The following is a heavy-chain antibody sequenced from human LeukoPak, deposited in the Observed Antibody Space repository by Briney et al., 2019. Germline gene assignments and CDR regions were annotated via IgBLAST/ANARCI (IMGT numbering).Heavy chain of an antibody. D-gene: IGHD2-15*01. CDR3: ARDRGDLLLDSSFPNLDY. CDR2: ISAYNGNT. J-gene: IGHJ4*02. V-gene: IGHV1-18*01. CDR1: GYTFTSYG. Sequence: ASVKVSCKASGYTFTSYGISWVRQAPGQGLEWMGWISAYNGNTNYAQKLQGRVTMTTDTSTSTAYMELRSLRSDDTAVYYCARDRGDLLLDSSFPNLDYWGQGTLVTVSS.